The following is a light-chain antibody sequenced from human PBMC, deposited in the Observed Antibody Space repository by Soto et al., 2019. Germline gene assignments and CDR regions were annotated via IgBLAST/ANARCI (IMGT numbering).Light chain of an antibody. V-gene: IGLV1-44*01. CDR2: STN. Sequence: QLVLTQPPSASGTPGRSVTISCSGSRSNIGSNTVTWYQQVPGSAPKLLIYSTNQRPSGVPDRFSASTCGSSASLTIGGLQSEDEADGYCVIWDDSLSGGVIFGGGTKLTVL. CDR1: RSNIGSNT. J-gene: IGLJ2*01. CDR3: VIWDDSLSGGVI.